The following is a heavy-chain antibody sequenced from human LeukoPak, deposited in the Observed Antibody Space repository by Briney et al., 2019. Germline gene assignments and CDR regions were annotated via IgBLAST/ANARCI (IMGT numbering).Heavy chain of an antibody. V-gene: IGHV1-8*01. CDR3: ARGSSSLGDLNIID. CDR1: GYTFTSYD. CDR2: MNPNSGNT. D-gene: IGHD6-13*01. Sequence: ASVKVSCKASGYTFTSYDINWVRQATGQGLEWMGWMNPNSGNTGYAQKFQGRVTMTRNTSISTAYMELSSLRSEDTAVYYCARGSSSLGDLNIIDWGQGTLVTVSP. J-gene: IGHJ4*02.